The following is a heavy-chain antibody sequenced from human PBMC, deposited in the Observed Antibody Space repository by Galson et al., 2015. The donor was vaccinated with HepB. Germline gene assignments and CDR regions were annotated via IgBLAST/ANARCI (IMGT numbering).Heavy chain of an antibody. V-gene: IGHV3-21*01. CDR3: AKEIMVHAGDWYFDL. D-gene: IGHD2-8*01. CDR1: GFTFSTCS. J-gene: IGHJ2*01. Sequence: SLRLSCAASGFTFSTCSMNWVRQAPGKGLEWVSSISSSSSYIYYADSVKGRFTISRDNARKSLYLQMNSLGAEDAAVYYCAKEIMVHAGDWYFDLWGRGTLVTVSS. CDR2: ISSSSSYI.